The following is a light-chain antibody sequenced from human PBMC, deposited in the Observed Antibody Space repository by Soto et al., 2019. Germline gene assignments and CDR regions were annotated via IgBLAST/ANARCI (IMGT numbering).Light chain of an antibody. V-gene: IGKV3-20*01. CDR2: NAS. CDR1: ETLSSGS. Sequence: EIVLTQSPGTLSLSPGQRATLSCRASETLSSGSLAWYQQKPGQAPRLLISNASRRATGTPDRFSGSGSGTDFTLTISRLEPEDFAMYFCQQYGRSPVTFGPGTKVDIK. J-gene: IGKJ3*01. CDR3: QQYGRSPVT.